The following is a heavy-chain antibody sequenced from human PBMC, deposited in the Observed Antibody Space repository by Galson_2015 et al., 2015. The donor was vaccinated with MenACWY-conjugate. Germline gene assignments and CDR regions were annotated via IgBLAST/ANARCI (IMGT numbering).Heavy chain of an antibody. CDR1: GFTFSSYW. CDR2: IKQDGSEK. Sequence: SLRLSCAASGFTFSSYWMSWVRQAPGKGLEWVADIKQDGSEKYYVDSVKGRFTISGDNAKNSLYLQMNSLRAEDTAVYYCAREYKGTEQLLFVFDFWGQGTLVTVSS. D-gene: IGHD6-19*01. V-gene: IGHV3-7*03. J-gene: IGHJ4*02. CDR3: AREYKGTEQLLFVFDF.